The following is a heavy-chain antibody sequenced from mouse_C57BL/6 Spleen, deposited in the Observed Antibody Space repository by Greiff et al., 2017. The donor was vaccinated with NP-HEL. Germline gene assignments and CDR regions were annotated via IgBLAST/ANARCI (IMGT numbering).Heavy chain of an antibody. CDR3: ARGLIYYYGSILDY. D-gene: IGHD1-1*01. CDR1: GYTFTGYW. CDR2: ILPGSGST. V-gene: IGHV1-9*01. Sequence: QVQLQQSGAELMKPGASVKLSCKATGYTFTGYWIEWVKQRPGHGLEWIGEILPGSGSTNYNEKFKGKATFTADQPSNTAYRQLSSLTTEDAAIYYCARGLIYYYGSILDYWGQGTTLTVSS. J-gene: IGHJ2*01.